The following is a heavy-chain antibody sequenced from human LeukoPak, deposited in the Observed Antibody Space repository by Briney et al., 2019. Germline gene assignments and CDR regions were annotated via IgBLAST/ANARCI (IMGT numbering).Heavy chain of an antibody. CDR2: INHDGSTT. J-gene: IGHJ4*02. V-gene: IGHV3-74*01. CDR3: ASPATSTLNFGLGPVGDY. D-gene: IGHD2/OR15-2a*01. CDR1: GFIFSMYW. Sequence: PGGSLRLSCAASGFIFSMYWMHWVRQAPGKGLVWVSDINHDGSTTRYADSVKGRFTISRDNAKNTLYLEMHSLRADDTAVYYCASPATSTLNFGLGPVGDYWGLGTLVTVSS.